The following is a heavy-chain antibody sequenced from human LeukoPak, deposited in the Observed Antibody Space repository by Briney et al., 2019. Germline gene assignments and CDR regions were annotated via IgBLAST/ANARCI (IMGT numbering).Heavy chain of an antibody. J-gene: IGHJ4*02. CDR3: TRDTIGSLDY. CDR2: IKQDGSTK. D-gene: IGHD1-26*01. V-gene: IGHV3-7*01. CDR1: GFTFANSW. Sequence: GGSLRLSCAASGFTFANSWMAWVRQAPGKGLEWVANIKQDGSTKHYADSLKGRFTISRDNPKNSPFLQMNNLRADDTAIYYCTRDTIGSLDYWGQGILVTVAS.